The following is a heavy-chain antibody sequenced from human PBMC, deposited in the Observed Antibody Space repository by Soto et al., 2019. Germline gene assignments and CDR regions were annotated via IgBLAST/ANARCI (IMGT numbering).Heavy chain of an antibody. J-gene: IGHJ4*02. D-gene: IGHD2-15*01. CDR1: GFTFGNYW. Sequence: GGSLRLSCAASGFTFGNYWMHWVRQAPGKGLEWVSRMNSDGSTTNYADSVKGRFTVSTDNARNTLYLQMNSLRADDTAVYYCARDLSVVFDYWGQGTLCTVS. CDR2: MNSDGSTT. V-gene: IGHV3-74*01. CDR3: ARDLSVVFDY.